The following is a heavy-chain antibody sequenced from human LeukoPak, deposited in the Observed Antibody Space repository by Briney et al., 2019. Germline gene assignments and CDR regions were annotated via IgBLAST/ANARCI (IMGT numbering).Heavy chain of an antibody. Sequence: GGSLRLSCAASGFTFSSYAMSWVRQAPGKGLEWVSGISGRGGSTYSADSVKGRFTISRDNSKNTLYLQMNSLRAEDTAVYYCAKDFYSSGTVRPLSFDYWGQGTLVTASS. CDR1: GFTFSSYA. D-gene: IGHD6-19*01. CDR3: AKDFYSSGTVRPLSFDY. J-gene: IGHJ4*02. CDR2: ISGRGGST. V-gene: IGHV3-23*01.